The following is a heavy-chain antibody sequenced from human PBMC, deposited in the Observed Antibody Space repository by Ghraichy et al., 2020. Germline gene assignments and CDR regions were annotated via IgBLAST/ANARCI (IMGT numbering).Heavy chain of an antibody. CDR1: GGSITTSTYH. Sequence: SETLSLTCTVSGGSITTSTYHWDWIRQPPGKGLEWIGNIYYSGTTSYNPSLKSRVTISVDTSKDQFSLRLSSVTAADTAVYYCARSLDGVMRDGYRYYSYCYMDVWGQGTTVTVSS. J-gene: IGHJ6*03. CDR2: IYYSGTT. CDR3: ARSLDGVMRDGYRYYSYCYMDV. V-gene: IGHV4-39*01. D-gene: IGHD3-16*02.